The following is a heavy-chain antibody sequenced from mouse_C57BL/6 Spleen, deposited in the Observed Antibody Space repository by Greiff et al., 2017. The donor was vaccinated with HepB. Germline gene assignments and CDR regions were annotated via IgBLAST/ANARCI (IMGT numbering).Heavy chain of an antibody. CDR2: SRNKANDYTT. Sequence: EVNVVESGGGLVQSGRSLRLSCATSGFTFSDFYMEWVRQAPGKGLEWIAASRNKANDYTTEYSASVKGRFIVSRDTSQSILYLQMNALRAEDTAIYYCARAYYYGSLDYWGQGTTLTVSS. CDR3: ARAYYYGSLDY. V-gene: IGHV7-1*01. J-gene: IGHJ2*01. D-gene: IGHD1-1*01. CDR1: GFTFSDFY.